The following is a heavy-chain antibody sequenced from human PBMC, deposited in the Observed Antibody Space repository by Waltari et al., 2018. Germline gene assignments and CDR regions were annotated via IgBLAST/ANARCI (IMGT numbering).Heavy chain of an antibody. J-gene: IGHJ3*01. V-gene: IGHV4-39*01. CDR1: GGSIPSNRHY. CDR3: ATYIGASVGTAAFDV. CDR2: ISYPGAT. D-gene: IGHD5-12*01. Sequence: QLQLQDSGPGLVKPSETLSLTCTVSGGSIPSNRHYWGWIRQPPGQGLQCIGTISYPGATYTSPPLKSRVTISRDTSKNQLSLTLGSVSAADTALYYCATYIGASVGTAAFDVWGQGTMVTVSS.